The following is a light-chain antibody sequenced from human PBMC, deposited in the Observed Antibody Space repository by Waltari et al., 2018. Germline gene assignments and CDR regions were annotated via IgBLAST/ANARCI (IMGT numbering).Light chain of an antibody. CDR3: MQALQTPWT. V-gene: IGKV2-28*01. CDR2: LSS. CDR1: QSLLLSNGDNF. Sequence: DIVMTQSPLSLPVTPGEPASISCRSSQSLLLSNGDNFLDWYLQKPGQSPQVLIYLSSNRAAGVPERFSGSGSGTDFTLKISRVEAADVGIYYCMQALQTPWTFGQGTKVEIK. J-gene: IGKJ1*01.